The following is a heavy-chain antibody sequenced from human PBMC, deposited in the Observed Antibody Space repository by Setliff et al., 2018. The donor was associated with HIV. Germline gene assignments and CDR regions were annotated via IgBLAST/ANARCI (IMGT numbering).Heavy chain of an antibody. CDR3: AREQGRRFEY. CDR1: GYTFTAYY. Sequence: GGSVQVSCKAYGYTFTAYYMHWVRQAPGQGLEWMGWINPNSGGTNYAKKLRGRVTMTRDTSINSAHMYLSSLRSDDTAVYYCAREQGRRFEYWGQGTKVTVSS. CDR2: INPNSGGT. V-gene: IGHV1-2*02. J-gene: IGHJ4*02.